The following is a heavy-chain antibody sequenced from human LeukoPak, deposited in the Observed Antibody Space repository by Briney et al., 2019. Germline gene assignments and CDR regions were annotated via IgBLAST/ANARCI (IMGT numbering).Heavy chain of an antibody. Sequence: ASVKVSCKASGYTFTSYAMHWVRQAPGQGLEWMGWISAYNGDTNYAQKLQGRVTMTTDTSTSTAYMELRSLRSDDTAVYYCGASLKFPFIVGTTFYFDYWGQGTLVTVSS. D-gene: IGHD1-26*01. V-gene: IGHV1-18*01. J-gene: IGHJ4*02. CDR2: ISAYNGDT. CDR1: GYTFTSYA. CDR3: GASLKFPFIVGTTFYFDY.